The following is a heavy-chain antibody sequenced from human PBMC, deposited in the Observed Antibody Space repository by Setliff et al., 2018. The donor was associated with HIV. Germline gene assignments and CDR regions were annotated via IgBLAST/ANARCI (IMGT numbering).Heavy chain of an antibody. D-gene: IGHD1-1*01. CDR2: ISWNGGTT. CDR1: GFTFDDYG. CDR3: VRVTGGYFSEFDY. Sequence: GGSLRLSCAASGFTFDDYGMSWVRQTPRMGLEWVSGISWNGGTTGYADSVKGRFTISRDNAKNSLYLQMNSLRAEDTALYYCVRVTGGYFSEFDYWGQGALVTVSS. V-gene: IGHV3-20*04. J-gene: IGHJ4*02.